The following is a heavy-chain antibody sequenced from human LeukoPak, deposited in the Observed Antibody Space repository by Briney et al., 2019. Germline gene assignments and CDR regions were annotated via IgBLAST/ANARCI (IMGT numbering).Heavy chain of an antibody. CDR2: ISAYNGNT. CDR1: GYTFTSYG. J-gene: IGHJ4*02. V-gene: IGHV1-18*01. D-gene: IGHD3-16*02. CDR3: ASEPVPRYYDYVWGSYRPKYYFDY. Sequence: ASVKVSCKASGYTFTSYGISWVRQAPGQGLEWMGWISAYNGNTNYAQKLQGRVTMTTDTSTSTAYMELRSLRSDDTAVYYCASEPVPRYYDYVWGSYRPKYYFDYWGQGTLVTVSS.